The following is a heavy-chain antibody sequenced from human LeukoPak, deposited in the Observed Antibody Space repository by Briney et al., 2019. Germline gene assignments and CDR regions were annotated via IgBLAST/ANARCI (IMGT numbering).Heavy chain of an antibody. V-gene: IGHV3-7*04. CDR2: IKQDGSEK. CDR3: AGGGGYALSYYYMDV. CDR1: GFTFSSYG. D-gene: IGHD5-12*01. Sequence: GGSLRLSCAASGFTFSSYGMHWVRQAPGKGLEWVANIKQDGSEKYYVDSVKGRFTISRDNAKNSLYLQMNSLRAEDTAVYYCAGGGGYALSYYYMDVWGKGTTVTVSS. J-gene: IGHJ6*03.